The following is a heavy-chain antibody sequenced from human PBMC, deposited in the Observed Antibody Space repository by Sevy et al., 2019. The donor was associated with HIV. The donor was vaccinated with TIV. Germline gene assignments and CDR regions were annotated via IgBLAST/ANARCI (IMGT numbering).Heavy chain of an antibody. D-gene: IGHD6-19*01. Sequence: SQTLSLTCAISGDSVSSNSAAWNWIRQSPSRGLEWLGRTYYRSKWSNDYAVSVKSRITINPDTSKNQFSLQLNSVSPEDTAVYYCARGYRPYSSGWLYYFDYWGQGTLVTVSS. CDR1: GDSVSSNSAA. CDR2: TYYRSKWSN. V-gene: IGHV6-1*01. CDR3: ARGYRPYSSGWLYYFDY. J-gene: IGHJ4*02.